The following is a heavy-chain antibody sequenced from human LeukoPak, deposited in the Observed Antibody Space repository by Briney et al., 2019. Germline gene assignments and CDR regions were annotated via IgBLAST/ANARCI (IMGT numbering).Heavy chain of an antibody. CDR1: GGSISSYY. CDR3: ARSYYYDSSGYYYFDY. D-gene: IGHD3-22*01. CDR2: IYYSGST. Sequence: PSETLSLTCTVSGGSISSYYWSWIRQPPGKGLEWIGYIYYSGSTNYNPSLKRRVTISVDTSKNQFSLNLSSVTAADTAVYYCARSYYYDSSGYYYFDYCGQGTLVTVSS. J-gene: IGHJ4*02. V-gene: IGHV4-59*01.